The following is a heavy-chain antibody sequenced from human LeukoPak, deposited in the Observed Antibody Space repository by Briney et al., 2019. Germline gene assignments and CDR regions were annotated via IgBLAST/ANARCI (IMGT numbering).Heavy chain of an antibody. J-gene: IGHJ4*02. Sequence: GGSLRLSCAASGFTVSSNYMSWVRQAPGKGLEWVSVIYSGGSTYYADSVKGRFTISRDNSKNTLYLQMNSLRAEDTAVYDCARSTRRYFDYWGQGTLVTVSS. V-gene: IGHV3-53*01. D-gene: IGHD2-15*01. CDR3: ARSTRRYFDY. CDR2: IYSGGST. CDR1: GFTVSSNY.